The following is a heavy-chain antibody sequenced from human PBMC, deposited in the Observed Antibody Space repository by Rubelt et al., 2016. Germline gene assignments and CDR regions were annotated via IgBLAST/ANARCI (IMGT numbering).Heavy chain of an antibody. Sequence: GEINHSGSTNYNPSLKSRVTISVDTSKNQFSLKLSSVTAADTAVYYCARGETGDYWGQGTLVTVSP. CDR2: INHSGST. J-gene: IGHJ4*02. CDR3: ARGETGDY. V-gene: IGHV4-34*01.